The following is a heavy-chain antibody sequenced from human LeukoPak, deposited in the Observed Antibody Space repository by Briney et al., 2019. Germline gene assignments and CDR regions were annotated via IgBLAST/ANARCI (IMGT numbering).Heavy chain of an antibody. V-gene: IGHV3-9*01. CDR3: AKDRMSHSSGSDGFGIDP. CDR2: ISWNSGSI. Sequence: PGRSLRLSCAASGFTFDDYAMHWVRQAPGKGLEWVSGISWNSGSIGYADSVKGRFTISRDNAKNSLYLQMSSLRAEDTAVYYCAKDRMSHSSGSDGFGIDPWGQGTLVTVSS. CDR1: GFTFDDYA. D-gene: IGHD6-19*01. J-gene: IGHJ5*02.